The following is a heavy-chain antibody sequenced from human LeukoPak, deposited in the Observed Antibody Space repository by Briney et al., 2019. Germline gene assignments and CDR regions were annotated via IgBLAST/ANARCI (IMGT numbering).Heavy chain of an antibody. CDR1: GGTFSSYA. J-gene: IGHJ4*02. CDR3: ARGAASYYYDSSGFVRPELGY. CDR2: IIPIFGTA. V-gene: IGHV1-69*05. D-gene: IGHD3-22*01. Sequence: ASVKVSCKASGGTFSSYAISWVRQAPGQGLEWMGGIIPIFGTANYAQKFQGRVTMTRNTSISTAYMELSSLRSEDTAVYYCARGAASYYYDSSGFVRPELGYWGQGTLVTVSS.